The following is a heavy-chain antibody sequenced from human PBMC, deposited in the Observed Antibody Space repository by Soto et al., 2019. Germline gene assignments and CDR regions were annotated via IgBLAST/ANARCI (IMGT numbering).Heavy chain of an antibody. Sequence: SETLSLTCTVSGGSVSSGDYYWSWIRQPPGKGLEWIGYIYYSGSTNYNPSLKSRVSISLDTSKNQFSLRLTSVTAADTAVYYCARIPVDTYMINWFDPWGQGTLVTVS. J-gene: IGHJ5*02. CDR2: IYYSGST. CDR1: GGSVSSGDYY. CDR3: ARIPVDTYMINWFDP. D-gene: IGHD5-18*01. V-gene: IGHV4-61*08.